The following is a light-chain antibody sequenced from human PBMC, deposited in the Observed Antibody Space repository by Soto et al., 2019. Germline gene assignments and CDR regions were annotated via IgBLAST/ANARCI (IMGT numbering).Light chain of an antibody. CDR3: HQYSDLPYT. J-gene: IGKJ2*01. Sequence: EIVLTQSPGTLSLSPRERATLSCRASQRISSRNLAWYQQKPGQAPRLLIYNTSSRATGIPYRFSGSGSVTDFTLTINRLEPGDLAVDYCHQYSDLPYTFGHGTKLDVK. CDR1: QRISSRN. CDR2: NTS. V-gene: IGKV3-20*01.